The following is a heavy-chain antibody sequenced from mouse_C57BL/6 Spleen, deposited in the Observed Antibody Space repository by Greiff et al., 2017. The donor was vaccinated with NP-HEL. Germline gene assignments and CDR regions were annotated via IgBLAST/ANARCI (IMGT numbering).Heavy chain of an antibody. CDR2: IDPSDSYT. Sequence: QVQLQQPGAELVKPGASVKLSCKASGYTFTSYWMQWVKQRPGQGLEWIGEIDPSDSYTNYNQKFKGKATLTVDTSSSTAYMQLSSLTSEDSAVYYCDPAYSWFAYWGQGTLVTVSA. CDR1: GYTFTSYW. V-gene: IGHV1-50*01. CDR3: DPAYSWFAY. D-gene: IGHD2-10*01. J-gene: IGHJ3*01.